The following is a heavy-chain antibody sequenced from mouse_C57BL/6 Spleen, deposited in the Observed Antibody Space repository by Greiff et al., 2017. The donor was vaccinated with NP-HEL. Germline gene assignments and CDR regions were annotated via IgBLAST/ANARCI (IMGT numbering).Heavy chain of an antibody. V-gene: IGHV5-17*01. CDR3: AIIKRYAMDY. J-gene: IGHJ4*01. CDR2: ISSGSSTI. Sequence: EVKLMESGGGLVKPGGSLKLSCAASGFTFSDYGMHWVRQAPEKGLEWVAYISSGSSTIYYADTVKGRFTISRDNAKNTLFLQMTSLRSEDTAMYYCAIIKRYAMDYWGQGTSVTVSS. CDR1: GFTFSDYG. D-gene: IGHD2-4*01.